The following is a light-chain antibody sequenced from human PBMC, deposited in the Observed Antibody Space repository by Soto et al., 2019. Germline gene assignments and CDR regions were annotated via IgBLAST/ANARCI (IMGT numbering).Light chain of an antibody. Sequence: DIQMTQSPSSLSASVGDRVTITCRASQSISSYLNWYQQKPGKAPKLLIYAASSLRSGVPSRFSGSRSGTDVTLTISSLQPEDFATYYGQQSYSTPLTFGGGTKVEIK. CDR1: QSISSY. CDR3: QQSYSTPLT. V-gene: IGKV1-39*01. CDR2: AAS. J-gene: IGKJ4*01.